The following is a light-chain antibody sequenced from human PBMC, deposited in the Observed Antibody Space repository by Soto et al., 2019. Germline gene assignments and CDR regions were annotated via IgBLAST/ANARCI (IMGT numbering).Light chain of an antibody. Sequence: QSALTQPASVSGSPGQSITISCTGTSSDVGSYNYVSWYQQHPGKAPKLMIYEVRDRPSGISSRFSGSKSGNTASLTISGLQTEDEADYYCSSYTSSSILFGAGTKVNV. V-gene: IGLV2-14*01. J-gene: IGLJ1*01. CDR3: SSYTSSSIL. CDR1: SSDVGSYNY. CDR2: EVR.